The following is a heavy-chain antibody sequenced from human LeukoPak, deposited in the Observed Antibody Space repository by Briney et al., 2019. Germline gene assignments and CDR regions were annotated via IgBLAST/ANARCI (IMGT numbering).Heavy chain of an antibody. J-gene: IGHJ5*02. CDR1: GGSISSSSYY. D-gene: IGHD3-10*01. Sequence: SETLSLTCTVSGGSISSSSYYWSWIRQPPGKGLEWIGYIYYSGSTNYNPSLKSRVTISVDTSKNQFSLKLSSVTAADTAVYYCARVFLGWFDPWGQGTLVTVSS. CDR3: ARVFLGWFDP. V-gene: IGHV4-61*05. CDR2: IYYSGST.